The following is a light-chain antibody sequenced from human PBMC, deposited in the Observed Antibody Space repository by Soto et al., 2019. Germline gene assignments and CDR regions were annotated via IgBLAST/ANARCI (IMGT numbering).Light chain of an antibody. CDR3: SSYTSSSTLVV. Sequence: QSALTQPASVSGSPGQSITISCTGTSSDVGGYNYVSSYQQHPGKAPKLMIYDVSNRPSGVSNRFSGSKSGNTASLTISGLQSGDEADYYCSSYTSSSTLVVFGGGTQLTVL. CDR2: DVS. V-gene: IGLV2-14*01. CDR1: SSDVGGYNY. J-gene: IGLJ2*01.